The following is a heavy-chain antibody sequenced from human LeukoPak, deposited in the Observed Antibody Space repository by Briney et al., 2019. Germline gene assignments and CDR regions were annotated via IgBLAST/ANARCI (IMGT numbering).Heavy chain of an antibody. CDR2: IKQDGSEK. D-gene: IGHD3-10*01. CDR1: GFTFSSYW. V-gene: IGHV3-7*03. J-gene: IGHJ4*02. CDR3: AKRFYYGSGSYDS. Sequence: GGSLGLSCAASGFTFSSYWMSWVCQAPGKGLEWVANIKQDGSEKYYVDSVKGRFTISRDNAKNTLYMEMNSLRVEDTAIYFCAKRFYYGSGSYDSWGQGTLVTVSS.